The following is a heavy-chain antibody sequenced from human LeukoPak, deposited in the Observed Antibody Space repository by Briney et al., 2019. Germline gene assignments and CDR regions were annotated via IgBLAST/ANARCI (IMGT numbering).Heavy chain of an antibody. CDR3: ARDSGSYGYYFYGMDV. Sequence: GGSLRLSCAASGFTFSSYGMHWVRQAPGKGLEWVTVIWYDGSNKYYAESVKGRFTISRDNSKNTLYLQMNSLRAEDTAVYYCARDSGSYGYYFYGMDVWGQGTTVTVSS. CDR1: GFTFSSYG. J-gene: IGHJ6*02. CDR2: IWYDGSNK. D-gene: IGHD1-26*01. V-gene: IGHV3-33*01.